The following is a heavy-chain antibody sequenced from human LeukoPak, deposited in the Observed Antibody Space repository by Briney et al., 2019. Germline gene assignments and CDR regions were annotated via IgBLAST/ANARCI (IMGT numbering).Heavy chain of an antibody. D-gene: IGHD3-22*01. J-gene: IGHJ5*02. Sequence: ASVKVSCKASGYTFTSYDINWVRQATGQGLEWMGWMNPNSGNTGYAQKFQGRVTMTRNTSISTAYMELSSLRSEDTAVYYCARGDRRAYYNWFDPWGQGTLVTVSS. CDR2: MNPNSGNT. CDR1: GYTFTSYD. V-gene: IGHV1-8*01. CDR3: ARGDRRAYYNWFDP.